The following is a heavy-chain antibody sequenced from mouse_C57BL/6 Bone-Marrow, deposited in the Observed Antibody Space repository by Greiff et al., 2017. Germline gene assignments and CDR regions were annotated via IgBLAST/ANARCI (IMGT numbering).Heavy chain of an antibody. Sequence: QVQLQQPGAELVKPGASVKMSCKASGYTFTSYWITWVKQRPGQGLEWIGDIYPGSGSTNYNEKFKSKATLTVDTSSSTAYMQLSSLTSEDSAVYYCARGLYPHWYFDVWGTGTTVTVSS. J-gene: IGHJ1*03. CDR2: IYPGSGST. V-gene: IGHV1-55*01. CDR3: ARGLYPHWYFDV. D-gene: IGHD2-12*01. CDR1: GYTFTSYW.